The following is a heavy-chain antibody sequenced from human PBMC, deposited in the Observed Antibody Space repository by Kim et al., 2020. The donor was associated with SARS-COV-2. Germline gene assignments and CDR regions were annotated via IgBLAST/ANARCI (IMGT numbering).Heavy chain of an antibody. CDR3: ARGSYSSGWPSGPDY. D-gene: IGHD6-19*01. J-gene: IGHJ4*02. V-gene: IGHV1-8*01. Sequence: QKFQGRVTMTRNTSISTAYMELSSLRSEDTAVYYCARGSYSSGWPSGPDYWGQGTLVTVSS.